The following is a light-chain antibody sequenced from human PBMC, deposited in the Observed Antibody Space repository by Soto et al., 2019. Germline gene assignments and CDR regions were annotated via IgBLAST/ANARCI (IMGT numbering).Light chain of an antibody. CDR3: CSYAGTKYYV. V-gene: IGLV2-8*01. J-gene: IGLJ1*01. Sequence: QSALTQPPSASGSLGQSVTISCTGTSSDIGRYEFVSWYQHHPGKAPKLIIYEVTERPSGVPDRFSVSKSGNTASLTVSGLQADDEADYFCCSYAGTKYYVFGTGTKVTVL. CDR1: SSDIGRYEF. CDR2: EVT.